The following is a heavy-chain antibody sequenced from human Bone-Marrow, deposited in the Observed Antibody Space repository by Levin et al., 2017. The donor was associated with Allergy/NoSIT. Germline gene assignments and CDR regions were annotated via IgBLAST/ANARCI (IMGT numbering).Heavy chain of an antibody. CDR2: IHYSGSS. D-gene: IGHD2-15*01. CDR1: GDSISRYY. V-gene: IGHV4-59*01. CDR3: ARGLCNGGSCYDAFDI. Sequence: SETLSLTCTVSGDSISRYYWSWIRQPPGKGLEWIGYIHYSGSSNYSPYLKSRVTSSVDTSKNQFSLKLSSVTAADTAVYYCARGLCNGGSCYDAFDIWGQGTMITVSS. J-gene: IGHJ3*02.